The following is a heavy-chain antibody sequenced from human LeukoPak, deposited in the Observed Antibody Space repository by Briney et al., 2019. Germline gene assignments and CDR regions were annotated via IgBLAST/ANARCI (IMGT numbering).Heavy chain of an antibody. CDR2: ISSSSSYI. Sequence: PGGSLRLSYAASGFTFSSYSMNWVRQAPVKGLEWVSSISSSSSYIYYADSVKGRFTISRDNAKNSLYLQMNSLRAEDTAVYYCARDRSSGFFDYWGQGTLVTVSS. J-gene: IGHJ4*02. CDR3: ARDRSSGFFDY. CDR1: GFTFSSYS. V-gene: IGHV3-21*01. D-gene: IGHD6-25*01.